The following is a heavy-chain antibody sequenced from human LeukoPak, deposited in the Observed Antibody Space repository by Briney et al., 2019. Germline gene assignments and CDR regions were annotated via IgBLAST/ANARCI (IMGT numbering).Heavy chain of an antibody. J-gene: IGHJ4*02. CDR3: AKSDRLRYFDWLLSLRYFDY. V-gene: IGHV3-23*01. CDR1: GFTFSSYA. D-gene: IGHD3-9*01. Sequence: GGSLRLSCAASGFTFSSYAMSWVRQAPGKGLEWVSAISGSGGSTYYADSVKGRFTISRDNSKNTLYLQMNSLRAEDTAVYYCAKSDRLRYFDWLLSLRYFDYWGQGTLVTVSS. CDR2: ISGSGGST.